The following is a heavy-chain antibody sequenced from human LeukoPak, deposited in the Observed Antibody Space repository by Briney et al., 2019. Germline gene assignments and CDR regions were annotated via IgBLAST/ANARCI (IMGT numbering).Heavy chain of an antibody. D-gene: IGHD6-19*01. CDR1: GDSVTSNSAA. CDR2: TYYRSKWYN. CDR3: ARGHPGLAFDF. Sequence: SQTLSLTCAISGDSVTSNSAAWNWTRQSPSRGLEWLGRTYYRSKWYNDYAGSVKSRISINPDTSKNQFSLQLNSVTPEDRTVYYCARGHPGLAFDFWGQGTLVTVSS. J-gene: IGHJ4*02. V-gene: IGHV6-1*01.